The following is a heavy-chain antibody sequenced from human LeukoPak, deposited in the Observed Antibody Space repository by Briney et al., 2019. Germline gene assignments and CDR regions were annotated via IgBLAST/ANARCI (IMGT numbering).Heavy chain of an antibody. J-gene: IGHJ4*02. Sequence: GGSLRLSCAASGFTFSSYAMSWVRQAPGKGLEWVSAISGSGGSTYYADSVKGRFTISRDNSKNTPYLQMNSLRAEDTAVYYCAKGRYYDSSGYYRYWGQGTLVTVSS. V-gene: IGHV3-23*01. CDR1: GFTFSSYA. D-gene: IGHD3-22*01. CDR3: AKGRYYDSSGYYRY. CDR2: ISGSGGST.